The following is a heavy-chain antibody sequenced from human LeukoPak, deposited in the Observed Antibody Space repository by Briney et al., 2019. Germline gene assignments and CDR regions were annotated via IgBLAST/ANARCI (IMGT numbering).Heavy chain of an antibody. D-gene: IGHD2-2*01. J-gene: IGHJ4*02. V-gene: IGHV3-53*01. CDR1: GFTVSSNY. Sequence: GGSLRLSCAASGFTVSSNYMSWVRQAPGKGLEWVSVIYSGGSTYYADSVKGRFTISRDNSKNTLYLQMNSLRAEDTAVYYCAASSSSKQPSFDYWGQGTLVTVSS. CDR2: IYSGGST. CDR3: AASSSSKQPSFDY.